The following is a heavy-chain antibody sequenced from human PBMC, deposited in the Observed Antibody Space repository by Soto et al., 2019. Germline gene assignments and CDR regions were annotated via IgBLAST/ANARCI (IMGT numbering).Heavy chain of an antibody. Sequence: RLVQAGAGVKKPGSSVKVSCQAFGGTFSNYGGSWVRQAPGQGIQWMGGINAMLGTSTITQRFHDRVTLPADEFTTVAYMELNNLTTEDTAIYYCATYRPGISGGNEVDPWGHGTVVTVSP. J-gene: IGHJ5*02. V-gene: IGHV1-69*01. CDR2: INAMLGTS. CDR1: GGTFSNYG. CDR3: ATYRPGISGGNEVDP. D-gene: IGHD2-15*01.